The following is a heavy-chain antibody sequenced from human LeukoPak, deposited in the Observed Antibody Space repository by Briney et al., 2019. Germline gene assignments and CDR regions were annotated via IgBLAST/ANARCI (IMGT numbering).Heavy chain of an antibody. J-gene: IGHJ4*02. V-gene: IGHV4-59*08. CDR2: IYYSGST. D-gene: IGHD2-15*01. CDR1: GGSISSYY. CDR3: ARTPVVAATYYFDY. Sequence: PSETLSLTCTVSGGSISSYYWSWIRQPPGKGLEWIGYIYYSGSTNYNPSLKSRVTISVDTSKNPFSLKLSSVTAADTAVYYCARTPVVAATYYFDYWGPGTLVTVSS.